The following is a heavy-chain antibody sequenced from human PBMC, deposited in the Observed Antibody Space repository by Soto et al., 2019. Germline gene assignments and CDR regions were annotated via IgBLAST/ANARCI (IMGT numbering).Heavy chain of an antibody. CDR2: MNPNSGNT. Sequence: QVQLVQSGAEVKKPGASVKVSCKASGYTFTSYDINWVRQATGQGLEWMGWMNPNSGNTGNAQKFQGRGTITRNTSIRTAYMELSSLRSEDTAAYYCARLVVVPGDDWFDPWGQGTLVTVSS. J-gene: IGHJ5*02. D-gene: IGHD2-15*01. CDR1: GYTFTSYD. CDR3: ARLVVVPGDDWFDP. V-gene: IGHV1-8*01.